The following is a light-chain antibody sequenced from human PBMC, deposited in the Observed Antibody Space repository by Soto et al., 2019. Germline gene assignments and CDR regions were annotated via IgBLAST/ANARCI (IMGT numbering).Light chain of an antibody. J-gene: IGLJ1*01. CDR1: SSNIGRNT. Sequence: QSVLTQPPSASGTPGQRVIISCSGGSSNIGRNTVNWYQHLPGTAPRLLIYTNDQRPSGVPDQFSGSKSGTSASLAISGLQSEDEADYYCAAWDDTSSFVFGTGTKVTVL. V-gene: IGLV1-44*01. CDR2: TND. CDR3: AAWDDTSSFV.